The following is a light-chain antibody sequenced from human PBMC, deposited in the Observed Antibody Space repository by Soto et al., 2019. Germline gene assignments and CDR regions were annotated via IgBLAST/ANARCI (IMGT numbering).Light chain of an antibody. J-gene: IGKJ4*01. CDR2: GAS. V-gene: IGKV3-20*01. CDR1: QSVSSSY. CDR3: QQYGSPLT. Sequence: EIVLTQSPATLSLSPGERATLSCGASQSVSSSYLAWYQQKPGQAPRLLIYGASSRATGIPPRFSGSGSGTDFTLTISRLEPEDFAVYYCQQYGSPLTFGGGTKVEIK.